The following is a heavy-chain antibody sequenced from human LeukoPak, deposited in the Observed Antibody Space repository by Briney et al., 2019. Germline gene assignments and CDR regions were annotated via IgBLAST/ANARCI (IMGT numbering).Heavy chain of an antibody. CDR3: ATFRDYAPWVDY. V-gene: IGHV4-39*01. CDR2: IYYSGNT. CDR1: GGSISSSSYY. D-gene: IGHD4-17*01. J-gene: IGHJ4*02. Sequence: SETLSLTCTVSGGSISSSSYYWGWIRQPPGKGLEWIGSIYYSGNTYYNPSLKSRATISVDTSKNQFSLKLSSVTAADTAVYYCATFRDYAPWVDYWGQGTLVTVSS.